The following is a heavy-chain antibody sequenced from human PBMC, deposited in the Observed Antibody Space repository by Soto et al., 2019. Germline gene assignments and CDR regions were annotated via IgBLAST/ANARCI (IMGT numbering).Heavy chain of an antibody. D-gene: IGHD3-22*01. CDR1: GYTFTSYD. V-gene: IGHV1-8*01. CDR2: MNPNSGNT. Sequence: ASVKVSCKASGYTFTSYDINWVRQATGQGLEWMGWMNPNSGNTGYAQKFQGRVTMTRDTSMSTAYMELSSLRSEDTAVYYCARASTTKKWLLSPMDVWGQGTTVTVSS. J-gene: IGHJ6*02. CDR3: ARASTTKKWLLSPMDV.